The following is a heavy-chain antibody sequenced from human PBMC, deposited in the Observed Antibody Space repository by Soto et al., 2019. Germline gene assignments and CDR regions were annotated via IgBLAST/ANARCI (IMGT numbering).Heavy chain of an antibody. D-gene: IGHD3-16*01. Sequence: PSETLSLTCTFYGGSFGAYFWTWSRQSPGKGLDWIGEINHSGSHNYNPSLKSRVTIYMDTSKKQIYLNMTSVAAADTAVYFYARGGAGRGPARPTFYHYCGMDVWGHGATVTGAS. CDR1: GGSFGAYF. J-gene: IGHJ6*02. CDR2: INHSGSH. V-gene: IGHV4-34*01. CDR3: ARGGAGRGPARPTFYHYCGMDV.